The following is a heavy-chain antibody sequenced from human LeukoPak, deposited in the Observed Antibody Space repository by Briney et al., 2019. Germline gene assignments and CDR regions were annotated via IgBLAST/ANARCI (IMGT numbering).Heavy chain of an antibody. J-gene: IGHJ5*01. CDR2: IYYTGST. CDR1: GDSISSYC. CDR3: ARVGAYNRFDP. V-gene: IGHV4-59*01. Sequence: SETLSLTCTVFGDSISSYCWSWIRQPPGQGLGWIAYIYYTGSTNYNPSLTSRGTISVDMDKYQFSLKLISVSVAVTAVYYCARVGAYNRFDPWGRGTLVTVSS. D-gene: IGHD3-10*01.